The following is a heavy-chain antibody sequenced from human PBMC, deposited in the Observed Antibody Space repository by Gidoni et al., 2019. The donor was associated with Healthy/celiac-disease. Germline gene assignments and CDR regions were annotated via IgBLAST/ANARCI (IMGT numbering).Heavy chain of an antibody. CDR3: ARDAYSSGYLRHHDAFDI. J-gene: IGHJ3*02. Sequence: GFTFSSYSMNWVRQAPGKGLEWVSSISSSSSYIYYADSVKGRFTISRDNAKNSLYLQMNSLRAEDTAVYYCARDAYSSGYLRHHDAFDIWGQGTMVTVSS. V-gene: IGHV3-21*01. CDR2: ISSSSSYI. D-gene: IGHD3-22*01. CDR1: GFTFSSYS.